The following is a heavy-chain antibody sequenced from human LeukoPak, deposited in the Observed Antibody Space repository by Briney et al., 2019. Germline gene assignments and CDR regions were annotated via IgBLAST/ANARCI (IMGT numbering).Heavy chain of an antibody. CDR2: IYYSGST. Sequence: SKTLSLTCSVSGASISNYYWSWIRQPPGKGLEWIGYIYYSGSTNYNPSLKSRLTISVDTSKNQFSLNLTSVTAADTAVYYCARTPRSGVWTGYYVWFDPWGQGTLVSVSS. D-gene: IGHD3/OR15-3a*01. CDR1: GASISNYY. J-gene: IGHJ5*02. V-gene: IGHV4-59*13. CDR3: ARTPRSGVWTGYYVWFDP.